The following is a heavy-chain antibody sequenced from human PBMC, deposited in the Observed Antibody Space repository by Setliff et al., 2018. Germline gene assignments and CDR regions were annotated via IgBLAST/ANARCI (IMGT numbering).Heavy chain of an antibody. CDR1: GGSISSGSYY. D-gene: IGHD6-19*01. V-gene: IGHV4-39*07. CDR3: AKVGGIVVAGTLWYFDY. CDR2: INHSGST. Sequence: TSETLSLTCTVSGGSISSGSYYWSWIRQPPGKGLEWIGEINHSGSTTYNPSLKGRVTISMDTSKNQFSLKLTSVTAADTAVYYCAKVGGIVVAGTLWYFDYWGQGTLVTVSS. J-gene: IGHJ4*02.